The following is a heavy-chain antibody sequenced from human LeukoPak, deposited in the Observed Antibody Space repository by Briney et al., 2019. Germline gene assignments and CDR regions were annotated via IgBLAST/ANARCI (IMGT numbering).Heavy chain of an antibody. CDR1: GFSFSDYY. CDR3: VRDSWGSRGY. D-gene: IGHD2-2*01. J-gene: IGHJ4*02. V-gene: IGHV3-11*01. Sequence: GGSLRLSCAASGFSFSDYYMSWIRQAPGKGPEGGSHISDSGSTINYADSVKGRFTISRDNTKKSLFLQMNSLRAEDTAVYYCVRDSWGSRGYWGQGTLVTVSS. CDR2: ISDSGSTI.